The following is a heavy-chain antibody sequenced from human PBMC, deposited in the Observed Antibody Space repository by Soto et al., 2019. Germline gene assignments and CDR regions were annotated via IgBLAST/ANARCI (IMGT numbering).Heavy chain of an antibody. CDR1: GGAFSGYY. D-gene: IGHD3-3*01. Sequence: SSGTLSLTCAVYGGAFSGYYWSWVRQPPGKGLEWIGEINHSGSTNYNPSLKSRVTISVDTSKNQFSLKLSSVTAADTAVYYCARASWSGYVWFDPWGQGTLVTVSS. CDR2: INHSGST. J-gene: IGHJ5*02. V-gene: IGHV4-34*01. CDR3: ARASWSGYVWFDP.